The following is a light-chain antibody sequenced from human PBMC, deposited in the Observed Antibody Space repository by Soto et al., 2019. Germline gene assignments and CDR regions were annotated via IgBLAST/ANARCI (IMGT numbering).Light chain of an antibody. CDR2: DAS. Sequence: EIVLPQSPATLSLSPGERATLSCRASQSVSSYLAWYPQKPGQAPRLLFYDASNRATGIPARFSGSGSGTDFTLTISSGEPEDFGVYYCQERSNWPLLTFGGGTKVEIK. CDR3: QERSNWPLLT. J-gene: IGKJ4*01. CDR1: QSVSSY. V-gene: IGKV3-11*01.